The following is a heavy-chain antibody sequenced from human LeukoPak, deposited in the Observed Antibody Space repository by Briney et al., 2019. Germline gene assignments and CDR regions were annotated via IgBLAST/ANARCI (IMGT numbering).Heavy chain of an antibody. CDR1: GFTFTYYW. Sequence: AGGSLRLSCAASGFTFTYYWMHWVRQAPGKGLVWVARINGDGCSTNYADSVKGRFTISRDNAKNTLYLQMNSLRAEDTAVYYCANVDFGASGLPDYWGQGTLVSVSS. J-gene: IGHJ4*02. D-gene: IGHD4-17*01. CDR3: ANVDFGASGLPDY. CDR2: INGDGCST. V-gene: IGHV3-74*01.